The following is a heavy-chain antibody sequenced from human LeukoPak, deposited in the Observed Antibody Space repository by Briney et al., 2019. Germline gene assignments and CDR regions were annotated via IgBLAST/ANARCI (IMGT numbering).Heavy chain of an antibody. Sequence: GGSLRLSCAASGFTFSSYAMSWVRQAPGKGLEGVSPITSGGGSTYYAASVKGRFTLSRDNSKNTLDLQMNSLRAEDTAVYYCAKDHPDCRGTSCLLFDCWGQGTLVTVSS. CDR2: ITSGGGST. V-gene: IGHV3-23*01. CDR1: GFTFSSYA. J-gene: IGHJ4*02. D-gene: IGHD2-2*01. CDR3: AKDHPDCRGTSCLLFDC.